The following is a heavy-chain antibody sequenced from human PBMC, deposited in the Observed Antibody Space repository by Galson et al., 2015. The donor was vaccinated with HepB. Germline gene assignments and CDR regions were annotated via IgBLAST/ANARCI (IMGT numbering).Heavy chain of an antibody. CDR2: VNSDGTRT. CDR3: AREGVYRGSLGKEFRY. V-gene: IGHV3-74*01. J-gene: IGHJ4*02. Sequence: SLRLSCAASGFIFSNHWMHWVRQAPGKGLVWVPRVNSDGTRTDYADSVKGRFTISRDNAKNTLYLQMNSLRAEDTAVYFRAREGVYRGSLGKEFRYWGQGALVALTS. D-gene: IGHD1-26*01. CDR1: GFIFSNHW.